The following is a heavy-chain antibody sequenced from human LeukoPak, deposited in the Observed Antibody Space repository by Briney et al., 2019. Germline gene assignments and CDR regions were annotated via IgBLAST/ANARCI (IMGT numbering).Heavy chain of an antibody. V-gene: IGHV4-39*01. D-gene: IGHD1-26*01. CDR3: ARAQGSYYHYYMDV. Sequence: SETLSLTCSVSGGSISSSSFYWGWIRQPPGTGLEWIGSISYSGSTYYNPSLKSRVTISVDTSKNQFSLRLNSVTAADTAMYYCARAQGSYYHYYMDVWGKGTTVTVSS. CDR2: ISYSGST. J-gene: IGHJ6*03. CDR1: GGSISSSSFY.